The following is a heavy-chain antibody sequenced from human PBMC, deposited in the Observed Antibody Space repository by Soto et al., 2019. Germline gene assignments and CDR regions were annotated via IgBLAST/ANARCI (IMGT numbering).Heavy chain of an antibody. CDR3: ARDKYSSAWSGYYYGMDG. D-gene: IGHD6-6*01. CDR2: IYYSGST. Sequence: SETLSLTCTVSGGSISSGGYYWSWIRQHPGKGLEWIGYIYYSGSTYFNPSLKSRLTISVDTSKNQFSLKLSSVTAADTAVYYCARDKYSSAWSGYYYGMDGWGQGTTVTVS. V-gene: IGHV4-31*02. CDR1: GGSISSGGYY. J-gene: IGHJ6*02.